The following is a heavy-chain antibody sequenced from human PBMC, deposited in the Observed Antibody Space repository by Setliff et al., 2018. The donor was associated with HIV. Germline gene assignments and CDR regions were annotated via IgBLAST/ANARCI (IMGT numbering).Heavy chain of an antibody. V-gene: IGHV3-33*01. CDR1: GFTFSSYG. CDR3: ARDRGRGMAPSGILDYYYMDV. J-gene: IGHJ6*03. D-gene: IGHD6-13*01. Sequence: SGGSLRLSCAASGFTFSSYGMHWVRQAPGKGLEWVAVIWYDGSNKYYADSVKGRFTSSRDNSKNTLYLQMNSLRAEDTAVYYCARDRGRGMAPSGILDYYYMDVWGKGTTVTVSS. CDR2: IWYDGSNK.